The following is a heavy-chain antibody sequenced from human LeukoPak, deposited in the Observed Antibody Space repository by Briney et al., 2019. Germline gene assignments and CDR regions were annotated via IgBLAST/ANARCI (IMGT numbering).Heavy chain of an antibody. Sequence: SETLSLTCAVSGGSISSNSYYWGWIRQPPGKGLQWIGRIYYSGSTYYNPSLKSRVTISVDTSKNQFSLKLSSVTAADTAVYYCARTRYYYNSRSYGAPYYFDYWGQGTLVTVSS. CDR2: IYYSGST. CDR3: ARTRYYYNSRSYGAPYYFDY. V-gene: IGHV4-39*01. J-gene: IGHJ4*02. D-gene: IGHD3-10*01. CDR1: GGSISSNSYY.